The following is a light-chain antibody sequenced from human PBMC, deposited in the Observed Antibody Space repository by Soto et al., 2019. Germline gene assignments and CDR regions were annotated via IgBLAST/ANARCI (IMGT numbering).Light chain of an antibody. CDR3: QQYNNWPYT. CDR2: GAS. CDR1: QSVSSN. Sequence: EIVMTQSPATLSVSPGDRATLSCRASQSVSSNLAWYQHKPGQAPRLLIYGASTRATGIAARFSGSGSGTEFTLTISSLQSEDFAVYYCQQYNNWPYTFGQGTKLEIK. J-gene: IGKJ2*01. V-gene: IGKV3-15*01.